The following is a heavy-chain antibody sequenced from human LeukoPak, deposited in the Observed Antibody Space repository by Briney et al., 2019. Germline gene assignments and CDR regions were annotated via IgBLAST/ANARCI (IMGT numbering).Heavy chain of an antibody. CDR2: INHSGST. D-gene: IGHD6-13*01. Sequence: SETLSLTCAVYGGSFSGYYWSWIRQPPGKGLEWIGEINHSGSTNYNPSLKSRVTISVDTSKNQFSLKLSSVTAADTAVYYCARPGTNSSSDYWGQGTLDTVSS. CDR3: ARPGTNSSSDY. CDR1: GGSFSGYY. V-gene: IGHV4-34*01. J-gene: IGHJ4*02.